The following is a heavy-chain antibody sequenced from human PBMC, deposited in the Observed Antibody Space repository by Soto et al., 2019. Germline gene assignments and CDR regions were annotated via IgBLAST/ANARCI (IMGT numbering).Heavy chain of an antibody. CDR3: ARENYYGSGSYYRDAFDI. CDR1: GGTFSSYG. Sequence: SVKVSCKASGGTFSSYGIHWVRQAPGQGLEWMGGIIPMSGTANYAQNFQGRVAISVDESTRAAYMELRSLKSEDTAMYYCARENYYGSGSYYRDAFDIWGQGTMVTVSS. J-gene: IGHJ3*02. CDR2: IIPMSGTA. D-gene: IGHD3-10*01. V-gene: IGHV1-69*13.